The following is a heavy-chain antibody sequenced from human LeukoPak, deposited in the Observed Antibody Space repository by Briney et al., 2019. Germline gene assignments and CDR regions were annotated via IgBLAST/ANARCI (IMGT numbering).Heavy chain of an antibody. V-gene: IGHV3-23*01. CDR3: LSTASYCGSNCYSYFDY. Sequence: PGGSLRLSCAASGFTFSSYAMSWVRQAPGKGLEWVSAISGSGGSTYYADSVKGRFAISRDNSKNTLYLQMDSLRAEDTAVYYCLSTASYCGSNCYSYFDYWGQGSQVTVSS. D-gene: IGHD2-21*02. CDR2: ISGSGGST. CDR1: GFTFSSYA. J-gene: IGHJ4*02.